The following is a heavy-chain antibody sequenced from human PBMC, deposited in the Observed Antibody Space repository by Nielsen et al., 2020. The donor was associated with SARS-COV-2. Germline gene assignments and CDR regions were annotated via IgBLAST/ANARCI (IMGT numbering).Heavy chain of an antibody. D-gene: IGHD5-18*01. CDR1: GYTLTELS. CDR3: ARCGYSYGYPFPPLDAFDI. CDR2: FDPEDGET. V-gene: IGHV1-24*01. Sequence: ASVKVSCKVSGYTLTELSMHWVRQAPGKGLEWMGGFDPEDGETIYAQKFQGRVTITADESTSTAYMELSSLRSEDTAVYYCARCGYSYGYPFPPLDAFDIWGQGTMVTVSS. J-gene: IGHJ3*02.